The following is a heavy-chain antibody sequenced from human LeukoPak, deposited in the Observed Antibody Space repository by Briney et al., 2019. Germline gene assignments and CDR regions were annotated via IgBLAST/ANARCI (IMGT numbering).Heavy chain of an antibody. D-gene: IGHD2-8*01. CDR3: ARDNGNKYYFDY. CDR1: GFMFSGYF. CDR2: ISSNSKYT. Sequence: GGSLRLSCAGSGFMFSGYFMSWIRQAPGKELEWISYISSNSKYTKYADSVKGRFTISRDNAKKSLYLQMNSLRAEDTAVYYCARDNGNKYYFDYWGQGTLVTVSS. J-gene: IGHJ4*02. V-gene: IGHV3-11*05.